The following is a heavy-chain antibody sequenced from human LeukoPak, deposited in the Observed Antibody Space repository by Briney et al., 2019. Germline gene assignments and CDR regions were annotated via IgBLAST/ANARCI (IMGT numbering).Heavy chain of an antibody. V-gene: IGHV4-59*01. CDR1: GRSISSYY. CDR3: ARARYVNSFYAFDI. CDR2: LSKSGNT. D-gene: IGHD3-9*01. Sequence: SETLSLTCTVSGRSISSYYWSWIRLPPGKGLEWIGYLSKSGNTNYSPSLKSRVTIFGDTSKNQFFLKLSSVTAADTAVYYCARARYVNSFYAFDIWGQGTLVTVSS. J-gene: IGHJ3*02.